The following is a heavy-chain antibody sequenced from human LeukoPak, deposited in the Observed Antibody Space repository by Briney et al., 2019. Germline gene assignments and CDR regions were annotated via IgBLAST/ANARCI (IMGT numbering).Heavy chain of an antibody. CDR3: ARGTFNYYDSSGGNY. Sequence: ASGKVSCKASGGTFSSYAISWVRQAPGQGLEWMGGIIPIFGTANYAQKFQGRVTITADESTSTAYMELSSLRSEDTAVYYCARGTFNYYDSSGGNYWGQGTLVTVSS. V-gene: IGHV1-69*13. J-gene: IGHJ4*02. CDR2: IIPIFGTA. D-gene: IGHD3-22*01. CDR1: GGTFSSYA.